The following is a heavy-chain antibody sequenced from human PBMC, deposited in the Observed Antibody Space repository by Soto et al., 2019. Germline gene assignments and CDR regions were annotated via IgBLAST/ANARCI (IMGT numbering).Heavy chain of an antibody. CDR3: ARDANPIGYGDYVYYYYYMDV. V-gene: IGHV4-59*01. CDR2: IYYSGST. D-gene: IGHD4-17*01. J-gene: IGHJ6*03. CDR1: GGSISSYY. Sequence: SEPLSLTCTVSGGSISSYYWSWIRQPPGKGLEWIGYIYYSGSTNYNPSLKSRVTISVDTSKNQFSLKLSSVTAADTAVYYCARDANPIGYGDYVYYYYYMDVWGKGTTVTVSS.